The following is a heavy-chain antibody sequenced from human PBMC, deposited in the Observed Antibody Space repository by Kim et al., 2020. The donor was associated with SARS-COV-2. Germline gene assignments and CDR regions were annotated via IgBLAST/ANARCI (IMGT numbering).Heavy chain of an antibody. CDR3: ARDFGSSWFGAEYFQH. D-gene: IGHD6-13*01. CDR1: GFTFSSYG. V-gene: IGHV3-33*01. Sequence: GGSLRLSCAASGFTFSSYGMHWVRQAPGKGLEWVAVIWYDGSNKYYADSVKGRFTISRDNSKNTLYLQMNSLRAEDTAAYYCARDFGSSWFGAEYFQHWGQGTLVPVSS. CDR2: IWYDGSNK. J-gene: IGHJ1*01.